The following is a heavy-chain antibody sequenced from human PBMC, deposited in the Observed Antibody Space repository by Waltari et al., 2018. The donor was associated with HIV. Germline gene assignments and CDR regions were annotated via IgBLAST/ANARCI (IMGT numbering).Heavy chain of an antibody. CDR1: GFTFRSSW. CDR2: INSEGSST. CDR3: ARDRVEMENWFDP. J-gene: IGHJ5*02. V-gene: IGHV3-74*01. D-gene: IGHD2-15*01. Sequence: EVQLVESGGGLVQPGGSLRPSCAASGFTFRSSWMPWVRQAPGKGLVWVSRINSEGSSTSYADSVKGRFTISRDNAKNTLYLQMNSLRAEDTAVYYCARDRVEMENWFDPWGQGTLVTVSS.